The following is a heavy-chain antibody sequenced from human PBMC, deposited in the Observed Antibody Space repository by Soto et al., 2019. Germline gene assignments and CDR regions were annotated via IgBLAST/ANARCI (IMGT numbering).Heavy chain of an antibody. D-gene: IGHD1-1*01. Sequence: GASVKVSCKASGYTFPGYYMHWVRQAPGQGLEWMGWINPNSGGTNYAQKFQGWVTMTRDTSISTAYMELSRLRSDDTAVYYCARDRLERFRPDYWGQGTLVTVSS. CDR2: INPNSGGT. CDR1: GYTFPGYY. V-gene: IGHV1-2*04. J-gene: IGHJ4*02. CDR3: ARDRLERFRPDY.